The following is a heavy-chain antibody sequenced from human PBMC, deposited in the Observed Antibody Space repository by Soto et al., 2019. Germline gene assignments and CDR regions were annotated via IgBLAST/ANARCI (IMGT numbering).Heavy chain of an antibody. V-gene: IGHV4-59*01. CDR3: ARDVPLNSSSWYLGVGYYYYGMDV. D-gene: IGHD6-13*01. J-gene: IGHJ6*02. CDR2: IYYSGST. CDR1: GGSISSYY. Sequence: PSETLSLTCTVSGGSISSYYWSWIRQPPGKGLEWIGYIYYSGSTNYNPSLKSRVTISVDTSKNQFSLKLSSVTAADTAVYYCARDVPLNSSSWYLGVGYYYYGMDVWGQGTTVT.